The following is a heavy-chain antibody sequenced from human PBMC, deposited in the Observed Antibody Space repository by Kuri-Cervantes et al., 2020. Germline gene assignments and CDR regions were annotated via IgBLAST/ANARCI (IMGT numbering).Heavy chain of an antibody. CDR3: AKDRGLGGSCPIDY. J-gene: IGHJ4*02. CDR2: ISSSSTYT. V-gene: IGHV3-21*04. Sequence: GESLKISCAASGFTFSSYSMNWVRQAPGKGLEWVSSISSSSTYTYYADSVKGRFTISRDNSKNTLYLQMNSLRAEDTAVYYCAKDRGLGGSCPIDYWGQGTLVTVSS. CDR1: GFTFSSYS. D-gene: IGHD2-15*01.